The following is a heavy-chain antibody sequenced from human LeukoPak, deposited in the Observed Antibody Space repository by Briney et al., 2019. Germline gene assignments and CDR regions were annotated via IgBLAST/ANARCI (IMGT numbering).Heavy chain of an antibody. V-gene: IGHV4-59*01. Sequence: PSETLSLTCTVSGGSIGTFYWSWIRRPPGKGLEWIGYIYYTGSTNYNPSLKSRVTISVDTSKNQVSLRLTSVTAADTAVYYCVREQRNYDFSSSFYVAHGMDVWGQGTTVIVSS. CDR1: GGSIGTFY. CDR2: IYYTGST. D-gene: IGHD3-3*01. J-gene: IGHJ6*02. CDR3: VREQRNYDFSSSFYVAHGMDV.